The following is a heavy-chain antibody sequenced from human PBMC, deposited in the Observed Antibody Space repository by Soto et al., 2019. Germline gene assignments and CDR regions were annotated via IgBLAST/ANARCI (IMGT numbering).Heavy chain of an antibody. CDR1: GFTFSSYG. J-gene: IGHJ6*02. V-gene: IGHV3-30*18. CDR3: AKDSGKLRGYYYYGMDV. CDR2: ISDDGSNK. Sequence: QVQLVESGGGVVQPGRSLRLSCAASGFTFSSYGMHWVRQAPGKGLEWVAVISDDGSNKYYAESVKGRFTISTANSQNTLYLQMNSLRAEDTAVYYCAKDSGKLRGYYYYGMDVWGQGTTVTVSS. D-gene: IGHD2-15*01.